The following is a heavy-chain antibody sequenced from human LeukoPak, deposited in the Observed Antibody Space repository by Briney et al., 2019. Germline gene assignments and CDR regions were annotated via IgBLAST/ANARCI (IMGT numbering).Heavy chain of an antibody. CDR2: INTDGSSK. Sequence: GGSLRLSCTASGFTYCRYWRHGVRQAPGRGLVWVSRINTDGSSKSYADSVKGRFTISRDNAKNTLYLQMNSLRAEDTAVYYCARGPPAAPLENWGEGTLVTVSS. D-gene: IGHD2-15*01. J-gene: IGHJ4*02. CDR1: GFTYCRYW. V-gene: IGHV3-74*01. CDR3: ARGPPAAPLEN.